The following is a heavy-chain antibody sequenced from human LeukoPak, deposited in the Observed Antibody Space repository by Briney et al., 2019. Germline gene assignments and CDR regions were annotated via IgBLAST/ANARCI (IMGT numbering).Heavy chain of an antibody. CDR2: MNPNSGNT. CDR3: ARERYYYDSSGYYYYGMDV. CDR1: GYTFTSYD. D-gene: IGHD3-22*01. J-gene: IGHJ6*02. V-gene: IGHV1-8*01. Sequence: ASVKVSCKASGYTFTSYDINWVRQATGQGLEWMGWMNPNSGNTGYAQKFQGRVTMIRNTSISTAYMELSSLRSEDTAVYYCARERYYYDSSGYYYYGMDVWGQGTTVTVSS.